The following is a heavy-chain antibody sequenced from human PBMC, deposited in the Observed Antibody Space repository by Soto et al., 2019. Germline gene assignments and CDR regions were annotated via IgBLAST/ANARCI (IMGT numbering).Heavy chain of an antibody. CDR1: GGSISSYY. V-gene: IGHV4-59*01. CDR2: IYYSGST. D-gene: IGHD1-26*01. CDR3: ARDSYSGIDAIDI. Sequence: QVQLQESGPGLVKPSETLSLTCSVSGGSISSYYWSWIRQPPGKGLEWIGYIYYSGSTNYNPSLKSRVTISVDTSKNQFSLKLSSVTAADTAVYYCARDSYSGIDAIDIWGQGTMVTVSS. J-gene: IGHJ3*02.